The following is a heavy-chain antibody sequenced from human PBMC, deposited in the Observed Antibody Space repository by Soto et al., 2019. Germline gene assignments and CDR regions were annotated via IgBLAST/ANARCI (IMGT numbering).Heavy chain of an antibody. J-gene: IGHJ6*03. CDR1: GGSISSYY. CDR2: IYHSGST. CDR3: ARGRPIFGVVISYYYYYYMDV. D-gene: IGHD3-3*01. Sequence: SETLSLTCTVSGGSISSYYWSWIRQPPGKGLEWIGYIYHSGSTNYNPSLKSRVTISVDTSKNQFSLKLSSVTAADTAVYYCARGRPIFGVVISYYYYYYMDVWGKGTTVTVSS. V-gene: IGHV4-59*12.